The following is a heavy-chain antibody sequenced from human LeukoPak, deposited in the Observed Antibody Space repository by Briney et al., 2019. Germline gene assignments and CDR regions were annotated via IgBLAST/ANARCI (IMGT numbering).Heavy chain of an antibody. V-gene: IGHV3-23*01. CDR1: GFTFSSYA. D-gene: IGHD2-21*01. CDR3: AKAGAYCGGDCYRYYYYGMDV. Sequence: PGGSLRLSCAASGFTFSSYAMSWVRQAPGKGLEWVSAISGTGGSTYYADSVKGRFTISRDNSKNTLYLQMNSLRAEDTAVYYCAKAGAYCGGDCYRYYYYGMDVWGQGTTVTVSS. J-gene: IGHJ6*02. CDR2: ISGTGGST.